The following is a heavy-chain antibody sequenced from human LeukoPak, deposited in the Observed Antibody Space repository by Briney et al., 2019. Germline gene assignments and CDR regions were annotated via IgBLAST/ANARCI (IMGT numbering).Heavy chain of an antibody. CDR1: GFTFSSCG. Sequence: GGSLRLSCAASGFTFSSCGMHWVRQAPGRGLEWVAVIWYDGSNKYYADSVKGRFTISRDNSKNTLYLQMNSLRAEDTAVYYCARDEVSGGSDSRTGDYWGQGTLVTVSS. J-gene: IGHJ4*02. CDR3: ARDEVSGGSDSRTGDY. V-gene: IGHV3-33*01. CDR2: IWYDGSNK. D-gene: IGHD3-22*01.